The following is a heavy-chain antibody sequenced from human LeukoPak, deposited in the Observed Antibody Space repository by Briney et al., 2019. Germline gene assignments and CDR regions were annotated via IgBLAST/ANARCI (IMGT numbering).Heavy chain of an antibody. D-gene: IGHD3-9*01. Sequence: PGASLRLSCAASGFTFSNYAMSWVRQAPGKGLEWVSAILGSGGSTYYADSVKGRFTVSRDNSKSTLYLQMNSLRAEDTALYYCAKWGDYDVLTGYYVPDYWGQGTPGHRLL. CDR3: AKWGDYDVLTGYYVPDY. J-gene: IGHJ4*02. CDR1: GFTFSNYA. CDR2: ILGSGGST. V-gene: IGHV3-23*01.